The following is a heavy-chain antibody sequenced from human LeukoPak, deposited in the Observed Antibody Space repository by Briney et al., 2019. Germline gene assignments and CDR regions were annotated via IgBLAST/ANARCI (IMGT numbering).Heavy chain of an antibody. J-gene: IGHJ4*02. D-gene: IGHD5-24*01. V-gene: IGHV4-39*01. CDR1: GSSISSSSYF. Sequence: SETLSLTCTVSGSSISSSSYFWGWIRQPPETGLEWIGSIYYSGSTYYNPSLKSRVTISVDTSKNQFSLRLSSVTAADTAVYYCARLWKDGPQTFDYWGQGTLVTVSS. CDR2: IYYSGST. CDR3: ARLWKDGPQTFDY.